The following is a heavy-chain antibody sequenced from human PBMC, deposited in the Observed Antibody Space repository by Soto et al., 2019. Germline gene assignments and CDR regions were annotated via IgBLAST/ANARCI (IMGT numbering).Heavy chain of an antibody. V-gene: IGHV3-33*01. CDR1: GFTFSSYG. J-gene: IGHJ6*02. CDR2: IWYDGSNK. Sequence: PGGSLRLSCAASGFTFSSYGMHWVRQAPGKGLEWVAVIWYDGSNKYYADSVKGRFTISRDNSKNTLYLQMNSLRAEDTAVYYCARDQSLVPAARSHGMDVWGQGTTGTVSS. D-gene: IGHD2-2*01. CDR3: ARDQSLVPAARSHGMDV.